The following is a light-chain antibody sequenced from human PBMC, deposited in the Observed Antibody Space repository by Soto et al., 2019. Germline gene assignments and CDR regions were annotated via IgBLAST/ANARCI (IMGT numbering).Light chain of an antibody. CDR3: QGHKSDSRT. CDR2: DAS. Sequence: DIQMTQSPSTLSASVGDRVTITCRASQSISTWLAWYQQKPGHAPKLLIFDASNLESGVPSRFSGSGSGTEVTLTSDSLQPNDFATDYCQGHKSDSRTLGQGTELDI. J-gene: IGKJ1*01. CDR1: QSISTW. V-gene: IGKV1-5*01.